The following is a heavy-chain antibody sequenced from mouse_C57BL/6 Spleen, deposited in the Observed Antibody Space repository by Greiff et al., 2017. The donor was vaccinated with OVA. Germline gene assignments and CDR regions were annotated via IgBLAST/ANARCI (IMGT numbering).Heavy chain of an antibody. J-gene: IGHJ1*03. CDR2: IRNKANGYTT. CDR1: GFTFTDYY. Sequence: EVQLVESGGGLVQPGGSLSLSCAASGFTFTDYYMSWVRQPPGKALEWLGFIRNKANGYTTEYSASVKGRFTISRDNSQSILYLQMNALRAEDSATYDCARYYGSSYNWYFDVWGTGTTVTVSS. V-gene: IGHV7-3*01. D-gene: IGHD1-1*01. CDR3: ARYYGSSYNWYFDV.